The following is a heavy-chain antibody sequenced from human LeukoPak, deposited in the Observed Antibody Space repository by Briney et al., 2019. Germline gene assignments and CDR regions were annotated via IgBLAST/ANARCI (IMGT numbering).Heavy chain of an antibody. CDR1: GGSFSGYY. CDR3: ARGMTDSSGYYFDY. D-gene: IGHD3-22*01. V-gene: IGHV4-34*01. J-gene: IGHJ4*02. CDR2: INHSGST. Sequence: SETLSLTCAVCGGSFSGYYWSWIRQPPGKGLEWIGEINHSGSTNYNPSLKSRVAISVDTSKNQFSLKLSSVTAADTAVYYCARGMTDSSGYYFDYWGQGTLVTVSS.